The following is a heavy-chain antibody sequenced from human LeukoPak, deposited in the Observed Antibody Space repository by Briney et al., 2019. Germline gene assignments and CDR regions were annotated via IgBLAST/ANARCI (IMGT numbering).Heavy chain of an antibody. V-gene: IGHV1-69*10. CDR1: GGTFSSYA. J-gene: IGHJ4*02. Sequence: ASGNVACKASGGTFSSYAISWVRQAPGQGLEWMGRIIPMLGIANYAQKFQGRVTITADKSTSTAYMELSSLRSEDTAVYYCARERDGSGSYSKAPTYYFDYWGQGTLVTVSS. CDR3: ARERDGSGSYSKAPTYYFDY. D-gene: IGHD3-10*01. CDR2: IIPMLGIA.